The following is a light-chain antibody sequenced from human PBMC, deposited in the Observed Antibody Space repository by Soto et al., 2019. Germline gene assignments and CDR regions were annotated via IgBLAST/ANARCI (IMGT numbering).Light chain of an antibody. CDR2: NTN. Sequence: QAVVTQEPSFSVSPGRTVTLTCGLSSGSVSTSYYPSWYQQTPGQAPRTLIYNTNTRSSGVPDRFSGSILGNTAALTITGAQADDESYYYCVLYMGSGISVFGGGTKLTVL. CDR1: SGSVSTSYY. CDR3: VLYMGSGISV. J-gene: IGLJ3*02. V-gene: IGLV8-61*01.